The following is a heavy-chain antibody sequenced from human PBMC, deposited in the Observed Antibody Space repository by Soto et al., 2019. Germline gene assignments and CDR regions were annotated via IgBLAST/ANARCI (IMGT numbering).Heavy chain of an antibody. D-gene: IGHD1-1*01. CDR2: IYYSGST. V-gene: IGHV4-59*02. J-gene: IGHJ4*02. Sequence: SETRSLTWTVSGGSVSSYCWSWSRQPPGKGLEWIGYIYYSGSTNYNPSLKSRVTISVDTSKNQFSLKLSSVTAADTAVYYCARDLWRDGSFDYWGQGTLVTVSS. CDR1: GGSVSSYC. CDR3: ARDLWRDGSFDY.